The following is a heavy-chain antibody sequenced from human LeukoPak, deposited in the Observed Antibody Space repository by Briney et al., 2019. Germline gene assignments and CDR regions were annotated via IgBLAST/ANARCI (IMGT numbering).Heavy chain of an antibody. V-gene: IGHV6-1*01. CDR1: GDSVSSYDAT. Sequence: SQTLSLTCAISGDSVSSYDATWNWIRQSPSRGLEWLGRTYYRSKWGNDYAVSVKSRITINPDTSKNQFSLHLNSVTPEDTAVYYCARVSSRAFDVWGQGTVVTVSP. D-gene: IGHD6-6*01. CDR2: TYYRSKWGN. CDR3: ARVSSRAFDV. J-gene: IGHJ3*01.